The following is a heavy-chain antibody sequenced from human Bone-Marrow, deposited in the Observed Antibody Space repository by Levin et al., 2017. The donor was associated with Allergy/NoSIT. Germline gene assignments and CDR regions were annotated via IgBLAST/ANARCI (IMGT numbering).Heavy chain of an antibody. Sequence: HAGGSLRLSCAASDFNFRTSWMHWIRQVPGKGLVWVSRITGDGSGTHYGDSVKGRFTISRDNAKNTLYLHMNSLRAEDTAVYFCVRDGGGDWYFDLWGRGTLVTVSS. D-gene: IGHD2-21*01. CDR3: VRDGGGDWYFDL. CDR2: ITGDGSGT. V-gene: IGHV3-74*01. CDR1: DFNFRTSW. J-gene: IGHJ2*01.